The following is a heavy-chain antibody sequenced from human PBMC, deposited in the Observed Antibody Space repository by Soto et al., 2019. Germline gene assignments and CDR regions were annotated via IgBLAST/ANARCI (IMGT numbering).Heavy chain of an antibody. CDR3: AKGRYGSGSYVDY. J-gene: IGHJ4*02. CDR1: GFTFDDYG. V-gene: IGHV3-9*01. CDR2: ISWNSGSI. Sequence: EVQLVESGGGLVQPGRSLRLACAASGFTFDDYGMHWVRQAPGKGLEWVSGISWNSGSIGYADSVKGRFTISRDNAKNSLYLKMNSLRAEDTALYYCAKGRYGSGSYVDYWGQGTLVTVSS. D-gene: IGHD3-10*01.